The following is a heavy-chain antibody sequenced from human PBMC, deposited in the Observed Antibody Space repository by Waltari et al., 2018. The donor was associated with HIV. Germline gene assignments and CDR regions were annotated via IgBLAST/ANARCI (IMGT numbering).Heavy chain of an antibody. CDR2: IYTSGST. D-gene: IGHD3-3*01. V-gene: IGHV4-61*02. CDR1: GGSISSGSYY. Sequence: QVQLQESGPGLVKPSQTLSLTCTVSGGSISSGSYYWSWIRQPAGKGLEWIGRIYTSGSTNYNPSLKSRVTISVDTSKNQFSLKLSSVTAADTAVYYCARDPFVNFGVVTNYYGMDVWGQGTTVTVSS. CDR3: ARDPFVNFGVVTNYYGMDV. J-gene: IGHJ6*02.